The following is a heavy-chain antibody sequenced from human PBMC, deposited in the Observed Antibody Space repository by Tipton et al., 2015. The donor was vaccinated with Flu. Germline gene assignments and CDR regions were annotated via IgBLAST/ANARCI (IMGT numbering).Heavy chain of an antibody. CDR2: VYYGGSA. Sequence: TLSLTCTVSGDSVNSGNYCWIWIRQPPGKGMDWIGYVYYGGSANYNPSLKSRVTISLDTSKNQLSLKLSSVAAADSAVYYCASSRRFYFNHWDQGTLITVSS. V-gene: IGHV4-61*01. CDR3: ASSRRFYFNH. CDR1: GDSVNSGNYC. J-gene: IGHJ4*02.